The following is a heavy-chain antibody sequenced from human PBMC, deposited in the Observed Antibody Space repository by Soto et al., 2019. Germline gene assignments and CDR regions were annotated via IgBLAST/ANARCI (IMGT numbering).Heavy chain of an antibody. J-gene: IGHJ6*02. V-gene: IGHV3-53*02. D-gene: IGHD1-20*01. CDR3: ARDPPITSDYPMDV. CDR2: TYTGGST. CDR1: GFALSSNF. Sequence: EVQLVETGGDLIQSGGSLRLYCAASGFALSSNFMMWVRQAPGKGLECISVTYTGGSTHYADSVKGRFTVSRDDSMNTLYLQMNSLSAEDTAVYYCARDPPITSDYPMDVWGQGTTVIVSS.